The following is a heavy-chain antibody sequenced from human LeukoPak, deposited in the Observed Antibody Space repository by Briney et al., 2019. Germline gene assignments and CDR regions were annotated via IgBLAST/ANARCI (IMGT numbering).Heavy chain of an antibody. Sequence: GGSLRLYCAASEFTFSSYGMHWVRQAPGKGLEWVAVIWYDGSNKYYADSVKGRFTISRDNSKNTLYLQMNSLRAEDTAVYYCAAIGMKSWGQGTLVTVSS. V-gene: IGHV3-33*01. CDR3: AAIGMKS. CDR1: EFTFSSYG. CDR2: IWYDGSNK. D-gene: IGHD1-26*01. J-gene: IGHJ4*02.